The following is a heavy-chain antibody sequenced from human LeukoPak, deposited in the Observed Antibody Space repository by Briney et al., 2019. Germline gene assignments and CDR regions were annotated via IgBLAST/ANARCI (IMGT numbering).Heavy chain of an antibody. CDR3: AKEYCSGGSCSEDFQH. Sequence: PGGSLRLSCAASGFTFSSYAMSWVRQAPGKGLEWVAVISYDGSNKYYADSVKGRFTISRDNSKNTLYLQMNSLRAEDTAVYYCAKEYCSGGSCSEDFQHWGQGTLVTVSS. V-gene: IGHV3-30*18. CDR2: ISYDGSNK. CDR1: GFTFSSYA. D-gene: IGHD2-15*01. J-gene: IGHJ1*01.